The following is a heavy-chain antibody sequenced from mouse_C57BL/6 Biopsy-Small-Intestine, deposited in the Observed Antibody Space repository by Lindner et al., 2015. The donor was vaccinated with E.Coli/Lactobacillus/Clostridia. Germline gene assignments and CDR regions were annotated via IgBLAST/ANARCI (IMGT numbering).Heavy chain of an antibody. CDR2: SIPVLGIT. D-gene: IGHD3-1*01. CDR3: ARVTAVDDTLPHPWYFDL. CDR1: GGIFSSYS. J-gene: IGHJ1*01. V-gene: IGHV1-79*01. Sequence: SVKVSCKASGGIFSSYSLYWVRQAPGQGLEWMGRSIPVLGITDYSQKFQGRLTITADIATRTAYMELSSLRSEDTAIYYCARVTAVDDTLPHPWYFDLWGPGTLVTVSS.